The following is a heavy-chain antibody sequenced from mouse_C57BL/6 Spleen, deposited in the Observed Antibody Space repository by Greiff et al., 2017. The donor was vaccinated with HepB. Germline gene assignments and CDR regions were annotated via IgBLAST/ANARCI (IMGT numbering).Heavy chain of an antibody. CDR2: IDPSDSET. CDR3: ARGDYWDY. CDR1: GYTFTSYW. J-gene: IGHJ2*01. V-gene: IGHV1-52*01. Sequence: QVQLKQPGAELVRPGSSVKLSSKASGYTFTSYWMHWVKQRPIQGLEWIGNIDPSDSETHYNQKFKDKATLTVDKSSSTAYMQLSSLTSEDSAVYYCARGDYWDYWGQGTTLTVSS.